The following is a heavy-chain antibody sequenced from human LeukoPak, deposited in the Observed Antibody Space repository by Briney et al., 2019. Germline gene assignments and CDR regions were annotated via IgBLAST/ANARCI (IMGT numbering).Heavy chain of an antibody. V-gene: IGHV3-23*01. CDR3: AKLHDKPDFFYNLVS. Sequence: GGSLTLSCAVSGFRFGAYAMSWVRLPPGKGLEWVAGISETGRTTSYTDSVKGRFTISRDTSKNTQHLQMTRLGPEDTPVYCCAKLHDKPDFFYNLVSGAQRTLDRLSS. J-gene: IGHJ4*02. D-gene: IGHD1-20*01. CDR1: GFRFGAYA. CDR2: ISETGRTT.